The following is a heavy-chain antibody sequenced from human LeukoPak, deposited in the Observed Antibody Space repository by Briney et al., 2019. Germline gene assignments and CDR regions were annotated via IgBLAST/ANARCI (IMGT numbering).Heavy chain of an antibody. CDR1: GYTFTSYY. CDR3: ARGSYGSGSYLVKDGDY. Sequence: ASVKVSCKASGYTFTSYYMHWLRQAPGQGLEWMGIINPSGGSTSYAQKFQGRVTMTRDTSTSTVYMELSSLRSEDTAVYYCARGSYGSGSYLVKDGDYWGQGTLVTVSS. V-gene: IGHV1-46*01. CDR2: INPSGGST. D-gene: IGHD3-10*01. J-gene: IGHJ4*02.